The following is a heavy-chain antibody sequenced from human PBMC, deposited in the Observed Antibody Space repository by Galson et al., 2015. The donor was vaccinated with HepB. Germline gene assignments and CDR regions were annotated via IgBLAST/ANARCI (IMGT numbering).Heavy chain of an antibody. D-gene: IGHD3-3*01. CDR2: IYSGGST. CDR1: GFTVSSNY. V-gene: IGHV3-53*01. CDR3: ARCSRPAYYDFWSGYYASGWFDP. J-gene: IGHJ5*02. Sequence: SLRLSCAASGFTVSSNYMSWVRQAPGKGLEWVSVIYSGGSTYYADSVKGRFTISRDNSKNTPYLQMNSLRAEDTAVYYCARCSRPAYYDFWSGYYASGWFDPWGQGTLVTVSS.